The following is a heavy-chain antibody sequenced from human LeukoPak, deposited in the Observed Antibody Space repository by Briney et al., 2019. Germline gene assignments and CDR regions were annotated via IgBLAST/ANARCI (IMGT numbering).Heavy chain of an antibody. D-gene: IGHD3-22*01. CDR1: GFXFSSFE. Sequence: GGSLRLSCAASGFXFSSFEIIWVRQAPGKGLEWISYISSSGSTIYYADSVKGRFSISRDNAKNSLYLQMNSLRAEDTAVYYCARGSGYLAYWGQGTLVTVSS. J-gene: IGHJ4*02. CDR3: ARGSGYLAY. CDR2: ISSSGSTI. V-gene: IGHV3-48*03.